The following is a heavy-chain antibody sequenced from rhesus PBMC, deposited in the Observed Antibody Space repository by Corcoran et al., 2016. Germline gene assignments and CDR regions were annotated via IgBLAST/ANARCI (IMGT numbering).Heavy chain of an antibody. CDR1: GGSISDSYR. D-gene: IGHD6-25*01. CDR3: ARSIAAAVFDC. Sequence: QVQLQESGPGVVKPSETLSLTCAVSGGSISDSYRWSWIRQPPGKGLEWIGYIYGSCTSTNYNPSLKRRVTISIDTSKNQFSLKLGSVTAADTAVYYCARSIAAAVFDCWGQGVLVTVSS. CDR2: IYGSCTST. V-gene: IGHV4S10*01. J-gene: IGHJ4*01.